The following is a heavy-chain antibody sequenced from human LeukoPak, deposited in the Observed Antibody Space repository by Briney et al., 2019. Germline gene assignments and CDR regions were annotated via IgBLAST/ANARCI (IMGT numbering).Heavy chain of an antibody. CDR2: IYYSGST. V-gene: IGHV4-59*01. Sequence: SETLSLTCTVPGVSISSYYWSWIRQPPGKGLEWIGYIYYSGSTNYNPSLKSRVTISVDTSKNQFSLKLSSVTAADTAVYYCARDRDGSGWGFDYWGQGTLVTVSS. CDR3: ARDRDGSGWGFDY. CDR1: GVSISSYY. D-gene: IGHD6-19*01. J-gene: IGHJ4*02.